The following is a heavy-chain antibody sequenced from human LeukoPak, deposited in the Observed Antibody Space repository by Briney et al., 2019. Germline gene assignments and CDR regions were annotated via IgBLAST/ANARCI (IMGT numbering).Heavy chain of an antibody. CDR2: MNPNSGNT. V-gene: IGHV1-8*01. CDR3: ARGLYIAVGAFDI. J-gene: IGHJ3*02. CDR1: GYTFTSYD. D-gene: IGHD5-12*01. Sequence: ASVKVSCKASGYTFTSYDINWVRQAIGQGLEWMGWMNPNSGNTGYAQKFQGRVTMTRNTSISTAYMELSSLRSEDTAVYYCARGLYIAVGAFDIWGQATMVTVSS.